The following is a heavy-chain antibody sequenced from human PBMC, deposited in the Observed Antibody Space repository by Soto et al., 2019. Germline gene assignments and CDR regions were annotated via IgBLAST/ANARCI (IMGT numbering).Heavy chain of an antibody. CDR3: ARGYYDSSGYYWVFDY. V-gene: IGHV3-48*01. CDR2: VSGSSLNI. D-gene: IGHD3-22*01. Sequence: LRLSCAASGFTFSTYAMAWVRQAPGKGLEWVSCVSGSSLNIDYADSVKGRFTISRDNAKNSLYLQMNSLRAEDTAVYYCARGYYDSSGYYWVFDYWGQGTLVTVSS. CDR1: GFTFSTYA. J-gene: IGHJ4*02.